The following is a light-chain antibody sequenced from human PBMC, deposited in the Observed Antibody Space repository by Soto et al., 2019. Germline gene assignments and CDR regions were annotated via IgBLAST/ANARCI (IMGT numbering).Light chain of an antibody. CDR1: QSLISSY. V-gene: IGKV3-20*01. CDR3: QHYGSSVLT. Sequence: ENVFTPVAGVPFLKPGEGAPLSCRASQSLISSYIAWYQQKPGQAPRRLIFGASSRATGIPDRFSGSGSGTDFTLTISRLEPEDFAVYYCQHYGSSVLTFGPGT. J-gene: IGKJ3*01. CDR2: GAS.